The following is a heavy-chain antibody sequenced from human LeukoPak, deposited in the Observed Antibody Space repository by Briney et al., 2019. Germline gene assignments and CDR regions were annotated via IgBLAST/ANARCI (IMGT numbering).Heavy chain of an antibody. V-gene: IGHV4-34*01. J-gene: IGHJ5*02. CDR3: ARGRSLRYFDWLRIFDP. CDR2: INHSGST. Sequence: PSETLSLTCAVYGGSFSGYYWSWIRQPPGKGLEWIGEINHSGSTNYNPSLKSRVTISVDTSKNQFSLKLSSVTAADTAVYYCARGRSLRYFDWLRIFDPWGQGNLVTVSS. D-gene: IGHD3-9*01. CDR1: GGSFSGYY.